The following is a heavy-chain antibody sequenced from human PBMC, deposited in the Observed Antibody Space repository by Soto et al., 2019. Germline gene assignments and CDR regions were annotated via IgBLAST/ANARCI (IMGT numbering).Heavy chain of an antibody. CDR2: IYDSGTT. CDR3: ARRNYGEEGYFFDF. D-gene: IGHD4-17*01. V-gene: IGHV4-4*09. CDR1: GGSITGYY. J-gene: IGHJ4*02. Sequence: QVQLRESGPGLVRPSETLSLTCTVSGGSITGYYWSWIRLPPGKGLEWIGYIYDSGTTTYNAALKSRASISAETSKNQFSLTLRSVTAADTAIYYCARRNYGEEGYFFDFWGQGVLVTVSS.